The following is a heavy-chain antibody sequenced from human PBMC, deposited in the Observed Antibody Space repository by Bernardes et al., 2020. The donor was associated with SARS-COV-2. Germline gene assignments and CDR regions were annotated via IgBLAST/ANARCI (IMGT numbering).Heavy chain of an antibody. Sequence: ASVKVSCKASGYTFTSYGISWVRQAPGQGLEWMGWISAYNGNTNYAQKLQGRVTMTTDTSTSTAYMELRSLRSDDTAVYYCARDLMGVVVVAATHPYYYYGMDVWGQGTTVTVSS. CDR3: ARDLMGVVVVAATHPYYYYGMDV. V-gene: IGHV1-18*01. D-gene: IGHD2-15*01. J-gene: IGHJ6*02. CDR2: ISAYNGNT. CDR1: GYTFTSYG.